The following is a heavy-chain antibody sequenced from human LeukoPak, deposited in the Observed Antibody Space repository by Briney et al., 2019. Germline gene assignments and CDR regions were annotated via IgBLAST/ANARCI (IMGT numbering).Heavy chain of an antibody. V-gene: IGHV4-59*01. CDR2: IKHSGNT. D-gene: IGHD3-10*01. CDR3: ARNLHGFGESFDP. J-gene: IGHJ5*02. CDR1: GESITNYY. Sequence: PSETLSLTCTVSGESITNYYWSWIRQSPGKGLEWIGYIKHSGNTNYNPSLKSRVTMSVDTSKEQFSLNLSSVTAADTAVYYCARNLHGFGESFDPWGQGTLVTVSS.